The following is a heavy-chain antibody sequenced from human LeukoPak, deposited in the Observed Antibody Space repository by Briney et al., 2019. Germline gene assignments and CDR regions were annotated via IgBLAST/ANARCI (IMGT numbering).Heavy chain of an antibody. J-gene: IGHJ1*01. D-gene: IGHD4-17*01. V-gene: IGHV1-18*01. CDR3: ARDPAYGDYGPEYFQH. Sequence: ASVKVSCKASGYTFTSYGISWVRQAPGQGLEWMGWISAYNGNTNYAQKLQGRVTMTTDTSTSTAYMELRSLRSDDTAVYYCARDPAYGDYGPEYFQHWARAPWSPSPQ. CDR1: GYTFTSYG. CDR2: ISAYNGNT.